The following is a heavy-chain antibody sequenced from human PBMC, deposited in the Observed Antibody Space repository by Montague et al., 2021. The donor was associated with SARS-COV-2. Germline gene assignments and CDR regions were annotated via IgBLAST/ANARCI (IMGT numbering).Heavy chain of an antibody. CDR1: GGSISSSSYY. Sequence: SETLSLTCTVSGGSISSSSYYWGWIRRPPGKGLEWIGSIYYSGSTYYNPSLKSRVTISVDTSKNQFSLKLGSVTAADTAVYYCARVGRQQLVRLSGMDVWGQGTTVTVPS. CDR3: ARVGRQQLVRLSGMDV. V-gene: IGHV4-39*07. D-gene: IGHD6-13*01. J-gene: IGHJ6*02. CDR2: IYYSGST.